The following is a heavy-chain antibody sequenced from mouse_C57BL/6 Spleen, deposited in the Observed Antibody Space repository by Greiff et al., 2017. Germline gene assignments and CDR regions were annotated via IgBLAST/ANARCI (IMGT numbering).Heavy chain of an antibody. V-gene: IGHV3-6*01. CDR2: ISYDGSN. J-gene: IGHJ3*01. Sequence: EVQLQESGPGLVKPSQSLSLTCSVTGYSITSGYYWNWIRQFPGNKREWMGYISYDGSNNYNPSLKNRISITRDTSKNQFFLKLNSVTTEDTATYYCAIYDYDWDFAYWGQGTLVTVSA. CDR3: AIYDYDWDFAY. CDR1: GYSITSGYY. D-gene: IGHD2-4*01.